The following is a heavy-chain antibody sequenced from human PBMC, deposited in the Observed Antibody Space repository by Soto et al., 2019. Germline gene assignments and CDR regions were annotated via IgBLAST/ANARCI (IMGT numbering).Heavy chain of an antibody. Sequence: EVQLVESGGGLVQPGGSLRLSCAASGFTVSSNYMSWVRQAPGKGLEWVSVIYSGGSTYYADSVKGRFTISRDNSKNTLYLQMNSLRAEDTAVYYCASGPLTLILEWLFTFDYWGQGTLVTVSS. V-gene: IGHV3-66*01. CDR3: ASGPLTLILEWLFTFDY. D-gene: IGHD3-3*01. CDR2: IYSGGST. J-gene: IGHJ4*02. CDR1: GFTVSSNY.